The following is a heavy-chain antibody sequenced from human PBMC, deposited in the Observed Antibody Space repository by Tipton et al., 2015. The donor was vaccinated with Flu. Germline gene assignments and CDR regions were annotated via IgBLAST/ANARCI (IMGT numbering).Heavy chain of an antibody. D-gene: IGHD4-11*01. V-gene: IGHV4-34*01. CDR3: ARRDYSNYVSDPKSWFDP. Sequence: TLSLTCAVYSGSFSEYYWTWIRQSPGKGLEWIGEIDHTESTNYNPSLKSRVSISIDMSKNQFSLKVFSVTAADTAVYYCARRDYSNYVSDPKSWFDPWGQGILVTVSS. CDR2: IDHTEST. CDR1: SGSFSEYY. J-gene: IGHJ5*02.